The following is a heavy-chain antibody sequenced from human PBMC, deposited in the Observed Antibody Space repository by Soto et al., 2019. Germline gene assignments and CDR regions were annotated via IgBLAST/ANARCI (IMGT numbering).Heavy chain of an antibody. V-gene: IGHV4-34*01. Sequence: QVQLQQWGAGLLKPSETLSLTCAVYGGSFSGYYWSWIRQPPGKGLEWIGEINHSGSTNYNPSLKSRVTISVDTSKNQFSLKLSSVTAADTAVYYCAFQAPPGMDVWGQGTTVTVSS. CDR1: GGSFSGYY. CDR2: INHSGST. J-gene: IGHJ6*02. CDR3: AFQAPPGMDV.